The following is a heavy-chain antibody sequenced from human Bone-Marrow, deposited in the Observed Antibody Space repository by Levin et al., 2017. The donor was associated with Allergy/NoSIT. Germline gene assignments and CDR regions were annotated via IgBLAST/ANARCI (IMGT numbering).Heavy chain of an antibody. J-gene: IGHJ4*02. D-gene: IGHD6-19*01. V-gene: IGHV3-74*01. Sequence: TGGSLRLSCAASGFTFSSYWMHWVRQAPGKGLVWVSRINSDGSSTSYADSVKGRFTISRDNAKNTLYLQMNSLRAEDTAVYYCARGYSSGWYGEYFDYWGQGTLVTVSS. CDR2: INSDGSST. CDR1: GFTFSSYW. CDR3: ARGYSSGWYGEYFDY.